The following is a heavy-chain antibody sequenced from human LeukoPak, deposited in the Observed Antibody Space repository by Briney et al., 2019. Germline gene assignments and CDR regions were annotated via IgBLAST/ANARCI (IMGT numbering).Heavy chain of an antibody. V-gene: IGHV4-4*07. CDR2: IYTSGST. Sequence: SETLSLTCTVSGGSISSYYWSWIRQPAGKGLEWIGRIYTSGSTNYNPSLKSRVTMSVDTSKNQFSLKLSSVTAADTAVYYCARDGSGSYKGGPAFDIWGQGTMVTVSS. CDR3: ARDGSGSYKGGPAFDI. CDR1: GGSISSYY. D-gene: IGHD1-26*01. J-gene: IGHJ3*02.